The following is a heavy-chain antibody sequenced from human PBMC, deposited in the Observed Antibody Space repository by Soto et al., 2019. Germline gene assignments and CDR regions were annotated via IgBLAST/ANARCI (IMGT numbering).Heavy chain of an antibody. Sequence: PSETLSLTCTVSGGSISSYYWSWIRQPPGKGLEWIGYIYYSGSTNYNPSLKSRVTISVDTSKNQFSLKLSSVTAADTAVYYCARVPHYDTNTEAAGGYCFDHWGQGTLVTVSS. CDR1: GGSISSYY. CDR2: IYYSGST. V-gene: IGHV4-59*01. J-gene: IGHJ5*02. D-gene: IGHD3-9*01. CDR3: ARVPHYDTNTEAAGGYCFDH.